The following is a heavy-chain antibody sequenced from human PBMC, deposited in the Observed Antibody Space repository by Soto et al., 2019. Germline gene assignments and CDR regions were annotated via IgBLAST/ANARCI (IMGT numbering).Heavy chain of an antibody. D-gene: IGHD2-15*01. CDR2: IYWDDDK. V-gene: IGHV2-5*02. CDR1: GFSLSTSGVG. CDR3: AHHPTNPICSGCSIDPRKNSWFQP. Sequence: SGPTLVNPTQTLTLTCTFSGFSLSTSGVGVGWIRQPPGKALEWLALIYWDDDKRYSPSLKSRLTITKDTSKNQVVLTMTNIDPVDTATYACAHHPTNPICSGCSIDPRKNSWFQPSGQRTRGTGSS. J-gene: IGHJ5*02.